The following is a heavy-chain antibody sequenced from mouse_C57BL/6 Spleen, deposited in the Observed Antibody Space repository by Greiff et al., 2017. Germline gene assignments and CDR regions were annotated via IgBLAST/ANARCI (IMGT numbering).Heavy chain of an antibody. CDR2: IRNKANGYTT. V-gene: IGHV7-3*01. CDR3: ASLWRLYGSSYLDY. CDR1: GFTFTDYY. Sequence: EVMLVESGGGLVQPGGSLSLSCAASGFTFTDYYMSWVRQPPGKALEWLGFIRNKANGYTTEYSASVKGRFTISRDNSQSILYLQMNALRAEDSATYYCASLWRLYGSSYLDYWGQGTTLTVSS. D-gene: IGHD1-1*01. J-gene: IGHJ2*01.